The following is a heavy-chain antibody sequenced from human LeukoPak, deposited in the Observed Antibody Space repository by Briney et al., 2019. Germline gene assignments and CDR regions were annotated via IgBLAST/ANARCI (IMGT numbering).Heavy chain of an antibody. V-gene: IGHV4-34*01. Sequence: SETLSLTCAVYGGSFSGYYWSWIRQPPGKGLEWIGEINHSGSTNYNPSLQSRVTISVDTSKNQFSLKLSSVTAADTAVYSCARGGFRDAFDIWGQGTMVTVSS. D-gene: IGHD3-10*01. CDR2: INHSGST. J-gene: IGHJ3*02. CDR1: GGSFSGYY. CDR3: ARGGFRDAFDI.